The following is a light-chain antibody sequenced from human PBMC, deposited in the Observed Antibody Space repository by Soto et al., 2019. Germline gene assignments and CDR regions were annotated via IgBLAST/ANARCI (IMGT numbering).Light chain of an antibody. CDR3: RSYTSSSVV. CDR2: DVS. V-gene: IGLV2-14*01. CDR1: SSDVGGYNY. J-gene: IGLJ2*01. Sequence: QSVLTQPASVSGSPGQSITISCTGTSSDVGGYNYVSWYQQHPGKAPKLMIYDVSNRPSGVSNRFSGSKSGNTASLTICGHEAEDEDDYYCRSYTSSSVVFGGGTKLTVL.